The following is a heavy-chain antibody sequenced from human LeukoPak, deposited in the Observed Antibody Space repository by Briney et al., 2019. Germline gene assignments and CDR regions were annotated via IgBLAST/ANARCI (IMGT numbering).Heavy chain of an antibody. CDR3: ASGPPPRIGTAGTFDY. V-gene: IGHV4-4*07. CDR2: FYASGST. J-gene: IGHJ4*02. CDR1: GDSPSSYY. D-gene: IGHD6-13*01. Sequence: SETLSLTCTVSGDSPSSYYWSWIRQPAGKGLEWIGRFYASGSTIYNASLKSRVTMSVDTSKNQFSLKLTSVTAAGTAVYYCASGPPPRIGTAGTFDYWGQGILVTVSS.